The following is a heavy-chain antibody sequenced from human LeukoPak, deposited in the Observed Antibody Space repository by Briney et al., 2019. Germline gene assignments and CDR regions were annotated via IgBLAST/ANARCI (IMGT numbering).Heavy chain of an antibody. Sequence: GGSLRLSCAASGFTFSSYSMNWVRQAPGKGLEWVSSISSSSSYIYYADSVKGRFTISRDNAKNSLYLQMNSLRAEDTAVYYCARICGGDCYDAFDIWGQGTMVTVSS. V-gene: IGHV3-21*01. CDR3: ARICGGDCYDAFDI. CDR1: GFTFSSYS. D-gene: IGHD2-21*02. CDR2: ISSSSSYI. J-gene: IGHJ3*02.